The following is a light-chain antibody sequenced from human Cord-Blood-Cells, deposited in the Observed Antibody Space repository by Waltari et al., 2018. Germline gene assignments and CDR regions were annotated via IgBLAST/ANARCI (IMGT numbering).Light chain of an antibody. CDR3: QQYDNLSIT. J-gene: IGKJ5*01. Sequence: DIQMTQSPSSLSASVGDRVTITCQARQDISNYLNWYQQKPGKDPKLLIYDASNLETGVPSRFSGSASATDFTFTISSLQPEDIATYYCQQYDNLSITFGQGTRLEIK. CDR1: QDISNY. V-gene: IGKV1-33*01. CDR2: DAS.